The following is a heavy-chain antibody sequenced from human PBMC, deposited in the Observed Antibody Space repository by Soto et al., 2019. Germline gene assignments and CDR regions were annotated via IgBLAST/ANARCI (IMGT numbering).Heavy chain of an antibody. CDR1: GFTFSSYS. D-gene: IGHD2-15*01. J-gene: IGHJ3*02. Sequence: GGSLRLSCAASGFTFSSYSMNWVRQAPGKGLEWVSSISSSSSYIYYADSVKGRFTISRDNAKNSLYLQMNSLRAEDTAVYYCAKDAGGGVGAFDIWGRGTMVTVSS. CDR2: ISSSSSYI. CDR3: AKDAGGGVGAFDI. V-gene: IGHV3-21*01.